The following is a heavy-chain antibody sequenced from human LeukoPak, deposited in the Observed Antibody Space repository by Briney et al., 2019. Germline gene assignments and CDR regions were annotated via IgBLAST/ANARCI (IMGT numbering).Heavy chain of an antibody. CDR1: GGSISSHY. D-gene: IGHD5-12*01. CDR2: MYHSGST. J-gene: IGHJ4*02. CDR3: ARHIRPWIYDY. V-gene: IGHV4-59*08. Sequence: SSETLSLTCTVSGGSISSHYWSWIRQPPGKGLEWIGYMYHSGSTNYNPSLKSRVTISVDTSKNQFSLKLSSVTAADTAVYYCARHIRPWIYDYWGQGTLVTVSS.